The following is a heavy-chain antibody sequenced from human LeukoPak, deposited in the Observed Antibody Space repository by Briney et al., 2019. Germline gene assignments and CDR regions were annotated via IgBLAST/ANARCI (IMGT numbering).Heavy chain of an antibody. CDR1: GYTFTSYA. Sequence: ASVKVSCKASGYTFTSYAMHWVRQAPGQRLEWMGWINTNTGNPTYAQGFTGRFVFSLDTSVSTAYLQISSLKAEDTAVYYCAREMQGGYSYGSYNWFDPWGQGTLVTVSS. D-gene: IGHD5-18*01. J-gene: IGHJ5*02. V-gene: IGHV7-4-1*02. CDR2: INTNTGNP. CDR3: AREMQGGYSYGSYNWFDP.